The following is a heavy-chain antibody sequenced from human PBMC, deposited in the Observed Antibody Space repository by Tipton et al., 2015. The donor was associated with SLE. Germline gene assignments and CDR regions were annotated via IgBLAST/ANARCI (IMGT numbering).Heavy chain of an antibody. D-gene: IGHD6-13*01. J-gene: IGHJ6*03. V-gene: IGHV4-61*02. CDR2: IYSRGST. CDR1: GGSISSSSHY. Sequence: TLSLTCTVSGGSISSSSHYWGWIRQPAGKGLEWIGRIYSRGSTNSNLSLKSRVTISMDTSNNQFSLNLDSVTAADTAVYYCAREAAKQPRSYYYYYMDVWGKGTTVTISS. CDR3: AREAAKQPRSYYYYYMDV.